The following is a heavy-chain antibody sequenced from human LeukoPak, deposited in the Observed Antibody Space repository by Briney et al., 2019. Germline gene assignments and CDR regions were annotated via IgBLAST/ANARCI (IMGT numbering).Heavy chain of an antibody. Sequence: ASVKVSCKASGYTFTSYDINWVRQATGQGLEWMGWMNPNSGNTGYAQKFQGRVTITRNTSISTAYMELRSLRSDDTAVYYCARLGVRFLDPYYYYMDVWGKGTTVTVSS. CDR3: ARLGVRFLDPYYYYMDV. D-gene: IGHD3-3*01. CDR2: MNPNSGNT. V-gene: IGHV1-8*03. CDR1: GYTFTSYD. J-gene: IGHJ6*03.